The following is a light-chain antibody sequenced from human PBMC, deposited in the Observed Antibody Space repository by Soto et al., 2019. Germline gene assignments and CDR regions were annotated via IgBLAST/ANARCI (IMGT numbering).Light chain of an antibody. Sequence: MMMTQSPATLSVSPGERVTLSCRTSHSVNSHVAWYQQKPGQAPRLLLYGASTRATGIPVRLSGSGFGTEFTLTISGLQSEDFAVYYCQQYKNWPLFGQGTRLE. J-gene: IGKJ5*01. CDR1: HSVNSH. CDR3: QQYKNWPL. CDR2: GAS. V-gene: IGKV3-15*01.